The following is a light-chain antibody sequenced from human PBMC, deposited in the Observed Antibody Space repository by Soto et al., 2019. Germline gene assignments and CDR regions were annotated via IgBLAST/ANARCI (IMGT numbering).Light chain of an antibody. V-gene: IGLV1-40*01. CDR3: QSHDSSLSVSI. CDR2: GNI. CDR1: SSNIGAGYD. Sequence: QSVLTQTPSVSGAPGQRVTISCTGSSSNIGAGYDVNWYQQLPGTAPKLLIYGNINRPSGVPDRFSGSKSGTSASLAISGLQDEDEADYYCQSHDSSLSVSIFGGGTKLTVL. J-gene: IGLJ2*01.